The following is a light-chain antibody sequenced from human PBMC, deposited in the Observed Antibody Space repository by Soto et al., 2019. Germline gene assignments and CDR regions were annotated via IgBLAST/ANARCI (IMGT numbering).Light chain of an antibody. Sequence: DIQMTQSRSMLSASVGDIVTIACLASQSIRRWLAWYQQKPGKPPKVLIYAASSLQSGVPSRFSGSGSGTDFTLTISSLQPEYFATYYCQQSYSTPFTFGQGTRLEIK. V-gene: IGKV1-39*01. CDR2: AAS. J-gene: IGKJ5*01. CDR3: QQSYSTPFT. CDR1: QSIRRW.